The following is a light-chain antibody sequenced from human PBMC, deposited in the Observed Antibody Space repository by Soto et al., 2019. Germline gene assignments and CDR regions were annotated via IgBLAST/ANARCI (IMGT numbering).Light chain of an antibody. CDR3: QQYASSPRT. CDR2: DAS. V-gene: IGKV3-20*01. J-gene: IGKJ1*01. Sequence: EIVLTQSPGTLSLSPGERATLSCRASQSVSNSYLAWYQQKPGQAPRLLIYDASSRATGIPDRFSGSGSGTDFTLTISRLEPEDCALYYCQQYASSPRTFGQWTKVEIK. CDR1: QSVSNSY.